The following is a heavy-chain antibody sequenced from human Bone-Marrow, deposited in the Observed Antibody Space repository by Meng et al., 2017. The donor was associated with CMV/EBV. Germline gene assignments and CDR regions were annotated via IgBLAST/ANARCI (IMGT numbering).Heavy chain of an antibody. CDR3: ARAYCSGGSCPHPYYYYGMDV. V-gene: IGHV3-53*01. CDR2: IYSGGST. Sequence: GGSLRLSCAASGFTVSSNYMSWVRQAPGKGLEWVSVIYSGGSTYYADSVKGRFTISRDNSKNTLYLQMNSLRAEDTAVYYCARAYCSGGSCPHPYYYYGMDVWGQGTTVTVPS. D-gene: IGHD2-15*01. J-gene: IGHJ6*02. CDR1: GFTVSSNY.